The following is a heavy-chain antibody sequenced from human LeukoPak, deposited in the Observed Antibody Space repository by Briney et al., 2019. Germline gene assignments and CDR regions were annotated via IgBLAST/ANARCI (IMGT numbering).Heavy chain of an antibody. CDR2: INPSGGST. CDR3: ARSVVPAASLDY. D-gene: IGHD2-2*01. CDR1: GYSFTGYY. J-gene: IGHJ4*02. V-gene: IGHV1-46*01. Sequence: ASVKVSCKASGYSFTGYYLHWVRQAPGQGLEWMGIINPSGGSTSYAQKFQGRVTMTRDTSTSTVYMELSSLRSEDTAVYYCARSVVPAASLDYWGQGTLVTVSS.